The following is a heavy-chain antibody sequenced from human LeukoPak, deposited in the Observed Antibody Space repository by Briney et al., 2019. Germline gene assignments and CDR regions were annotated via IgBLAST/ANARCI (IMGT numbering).Heavy chain of an antibody. J-gene: IGHJ4*02. D-gene: IGHD3-22*01. CDR1: VYTFTGYY. CDR3: ARDSTDRNAYYSPFDY. CDR2: LNPDSGGT. V-gene: IGHV1-2*02. Sequence: ASVKVSFKALVYTFTGYYIHWVRQAPGQGLEWMGWLNPDSGGTNYAQKFQGRVTLTGDTSSSTAYMELSSLRSDDTGVYYCARDSTDRNAYYSPFDYWGQGTLVTVSP.